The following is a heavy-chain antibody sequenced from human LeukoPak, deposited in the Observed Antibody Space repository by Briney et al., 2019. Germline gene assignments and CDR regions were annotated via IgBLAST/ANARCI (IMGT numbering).Heavy chain of an antibody. Sequence: GGSLRVSCAASAYTFSTYWMHWVRQAPGKGLVWVSRINSDGSSTRYADSVKGRFTISRDNTKNTLYLQMNSLRAEDTAVYYCVREDSVNFPDAFDIWGQGTMVTVSS. D-gene: IGHD5/OR15-5a*01. CDR2: INSDGSST. CDR3: VREDSVNFPDAFDI. V-gene: IGHV3-74*01. CDR1: AYTFSTYW. J-gene: IGHJ3*02.